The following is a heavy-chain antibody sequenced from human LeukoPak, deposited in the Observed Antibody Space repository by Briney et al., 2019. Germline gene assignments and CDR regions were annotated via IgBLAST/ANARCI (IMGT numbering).Heavy chain of an antibody. CDR2: ISLTGRT. V-gene: IGHV4-4*02. Sequence: PSGTLSLTCGVSGGSISSTNWWSWVRQPPGQGLEWIGEISLTGRTNYNPSLNSRVTMSLDESKNQLSLNLTSVTAADTAIYYCSRESGAFRPFGYWGQGTLVTVPP. CDR3: SRESGAFRPFGY. J-gene: IGHJ4*02. CDR1: GGSISSTNW. D-gene: IGHD1-26*01.